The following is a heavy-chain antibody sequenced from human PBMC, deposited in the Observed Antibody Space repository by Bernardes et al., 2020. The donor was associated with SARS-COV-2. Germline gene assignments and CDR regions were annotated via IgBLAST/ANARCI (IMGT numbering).Heavy chain of an antibody. CDR2: IYPNSGDT. Sequence: ASVKVSCTASGYTFTDYYFHWVRQAPGQGLEWMGWIYPNSGDTNYAQNFQGRVTMTKDTSISTGYLELRRLTSDDTAVYYCVSVTRGQHDVFEIWGQGTLGTGSS. V-gene: IGHV1-2*02. CDR1: GYTFTDYY. CDR3: VSVTRGQHDVFEI. D-gene: IGHD1-1*01. J-gene: IGHJ3*02.